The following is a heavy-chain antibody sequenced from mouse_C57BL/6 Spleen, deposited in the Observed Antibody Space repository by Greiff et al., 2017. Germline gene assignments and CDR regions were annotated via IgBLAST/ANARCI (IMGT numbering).Heavy chain of an antibody. Sequence: QVQLQQPGTELVKPGASVKLSCKASGYTFSSYWMHWVKQRPGQGLEWIGNINPSNGGTNYNEKFKSKATLTVDKSSSTAYMQLSSLTSEDSAVYYCASSSNWDYAMDYWGQGTSVTVSS. J-gene: IGHJ4*01. V-gene: IGHV1-53*01. CDR3: ASSSNWDYAMDY. CDR2: INPSNGGT. CDR1: GYTFSSYW. D-gene: IGHD4-1*01.